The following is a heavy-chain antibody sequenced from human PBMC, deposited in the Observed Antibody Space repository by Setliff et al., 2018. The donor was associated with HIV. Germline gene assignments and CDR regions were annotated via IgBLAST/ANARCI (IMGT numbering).Heavy chain of an antibody. D-gene: IGHD6-25*01. CDR2: ISTYNGNT. V-gene: IGHV1-18*01. CDR3: VTSPGSFTSVDETEAGDY. Sequence: ASVKVSCKASGYNLNSYGISWVRQAPGQGLEWMGWISTYNGNTNFAQKFLGRVTMTRDTSTNTAFMELRRLNSDDTATYFCVTSPGSFTSVDETEAGDYWGQGTLVTVSS. J-gene: IGHJ4*02. CDR1: GYNLNSYG.